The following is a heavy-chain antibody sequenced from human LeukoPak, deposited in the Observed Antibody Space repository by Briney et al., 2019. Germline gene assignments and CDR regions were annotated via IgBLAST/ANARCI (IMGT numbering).Heavy chain of an antibody. J-gene: IGHJ1*01. CDR3: GRDPNGNYVGAFEFQR. CDR2: ISGAST. Sequence: VGSLRLSCAASGFTFNNYARTWVRQAPGRGLEWFSSISGASTYYAESVKGRFSISRDNYKNTVYLQMSSLRAEDTAVYYCGRDPNGNYVGAFEFQRWGQGTLVTVSS. V-gene: IGHV3-23*01. CDR1: GFTFNNYA. D-gene: IGHD4-17*01.